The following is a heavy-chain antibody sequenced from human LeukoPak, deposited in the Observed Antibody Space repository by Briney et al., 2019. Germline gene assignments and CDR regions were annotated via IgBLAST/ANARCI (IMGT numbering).Heavy chain of an antibody. CDR2: ISYDGSNK. CDR1: GFTFSSYG. V-gene: IGHV3-30*03. CDR3: ARPDIVVVGGMDV. J-gene: IGHJ6*04. Sequence: GRSLRLSCAASGFTFSSYGMHWVRQAPGKGLEWVAVISYDGSNKYYADSVKGRFTISRDNSKNTLYLQMNSLRAEDTAVYYCARPDIVVVGGMDVWGKGTTVTVSS. D-gene: IGHD2-2*01.